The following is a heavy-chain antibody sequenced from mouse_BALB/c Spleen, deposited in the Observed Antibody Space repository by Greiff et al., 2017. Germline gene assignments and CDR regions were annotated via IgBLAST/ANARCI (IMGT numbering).Heavy chain of an antibody. CDR3: ARAKLGGPYYFDY. V-gene: IGHV5-17*02. D-gene: IGHD4-1*01. CDR2: ISSGSSTI. CDR1: GFTFSSFG. J-gene: IGHJ2*01. Sequence: EVTLMESGGGLVQPGGSRKLSCAASGFTFSSFGMHWVRQAPEKGLEWVAYISSGSSTIYYADTVKGRFTISRDNPKNTLFLQMTSLRSEDTAMYYCARAKLGGPYYFDYWGQGTTLTVSS.